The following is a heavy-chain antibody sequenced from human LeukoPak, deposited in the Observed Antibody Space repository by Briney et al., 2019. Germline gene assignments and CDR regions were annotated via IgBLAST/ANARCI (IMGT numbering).Heavy chain of an antibody. D-gene: IGHD5-18*01. CDR1: GFTFSSYG. J-gene: IGHJ4*02. V-gene: IGHV3-74*01. CDR2: INSDGSST. Sequence: GRSLRLSCAASGFTFSSYGMHWVRQAPGKGLVWVSRINSDGSSTTYADSVKGRFTISRDNSKNTLYLQMNSLRAEDTAVYYCAKGGTLRVQIWLTKFDYWGQGTLVTVSS. CDR3: AKGGTLRVQIWLTKFDY.